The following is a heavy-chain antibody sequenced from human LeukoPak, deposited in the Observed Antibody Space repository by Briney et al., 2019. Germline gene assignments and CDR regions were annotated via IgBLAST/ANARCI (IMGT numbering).Heavy chain of an antibody. CDR1: GDTFTSYD. CDR2: MNPNSGNT. Sequence: GASVKVSCKASGDTFTSYDINWVRQATGQGLEWMGWMNPNSGNTGYAQKFQGRVTITRNTSISTAYMELSSLRSEDTAVYYCARIKDYYYMDVWGKGTTVTVSS. CDR3: ARIKDYYYMDV. J-gene: IGHJ6*03. V-gene: IGHV1-8*03.